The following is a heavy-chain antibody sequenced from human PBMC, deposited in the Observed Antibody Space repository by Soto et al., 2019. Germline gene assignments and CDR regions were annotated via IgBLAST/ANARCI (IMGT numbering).Heavy chain of an antibody. V-gene: IGHV3-7*03. CDR3: TRGAGGWNYYYAMDV. D-gene: IGHD6-19*01. J-gene: IGHJ6*02. CDR2: IKEDGNEK. Sequence: PGGSLRLSCAASGFPFNNYYMTWVRPASGKGLEWVASIKEDGNEKYYVDSVKGRFTISRDNDKNSLSLQMNSLRAEDTAVYYCTRGAGGWNYYYAMDVWGPGATVTVSS. CDR1: GFPFNNYY.